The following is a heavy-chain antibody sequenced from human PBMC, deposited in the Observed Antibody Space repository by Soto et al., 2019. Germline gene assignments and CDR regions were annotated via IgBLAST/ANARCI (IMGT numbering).Heavy chain of an antibody. CDR2: IYPGDSDS. Sequence: GESLKISCKVSGYSFPTYWLAWVRQTPGRGLEYMGIIYPGDSDSRYSPAFQGQVTISADKSINTAYLQWTSLKASDTAIYYCARSRVSTPRLEDPFDIWGQGTMVTVSS. J-gene: IGHJ3*02. V-gene: IGHV5-51*01. CDR1: GYSFPTYW. CDR3: ARSRVSTPRLEDPFDI. D-gene: IGHD5-12*01.